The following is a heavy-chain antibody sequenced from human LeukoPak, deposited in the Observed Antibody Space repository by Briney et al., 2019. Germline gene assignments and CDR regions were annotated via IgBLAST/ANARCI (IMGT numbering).Heavy chain of an antibody. CDR2: IYYSGST. V-gene: IGHV4-39*01. J-gene: IGHJ5*02. D-gene: IGHD1-26*01. CDR1: GGSISSSSYY. Sequence: SETLSLTCTVSGGSISSSSYYWGWIRQPPGKGLEWIGSIYYSGSTYYNPSLKSRVTISVDTSKNQFSLKLSSVTAADTAVYYCARSLVVGATYPYHWGQGTLVTVSS. CDR3: ARSLVVGATYPYH.